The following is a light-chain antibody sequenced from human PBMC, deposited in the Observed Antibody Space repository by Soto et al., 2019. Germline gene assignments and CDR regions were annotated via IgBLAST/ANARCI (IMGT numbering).Light chain of an antibody. J-gene: IGLJ3*02. CDR3: QSYDSSLSGWV. CDR2: GNS. V-gene: IGLV1-40*01. CDR1: SSNIGAGYD. Sequence: QSVLTQPPSVSGAPGQRVTISCTGSSSNIGAGYDVHWYQQLRGTAPKLLISGNSNRPSGVPDRFSGSKSGTSASLAITGLQAEDEADYYCQSYDSSLSGWVFGGGTKVTVL.